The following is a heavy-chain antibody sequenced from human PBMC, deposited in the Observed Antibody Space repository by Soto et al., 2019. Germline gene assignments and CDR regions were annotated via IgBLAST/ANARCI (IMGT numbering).Heavy chain of an antibody. Sequence: QVHLVQSGAEVKKPGSSVTISCKASGYTFRRHAIIWVRQVPGQGLEWMGGIIPLFGTPNYAQKFKGRVTISANELTSTAYMELRGLKSEDTAVYYCAREGGYTYGLGRGHPFDPWGQGTLVSVS. CDR3: AREGGYTYGLGRGHPFDP. V-gene: IGHV1-69*01. J-gene: IGHJ5*02. CDR1: GYTFRRHA. D-gene: IGHD1-1*01. CDR2: IIPLFGTP.